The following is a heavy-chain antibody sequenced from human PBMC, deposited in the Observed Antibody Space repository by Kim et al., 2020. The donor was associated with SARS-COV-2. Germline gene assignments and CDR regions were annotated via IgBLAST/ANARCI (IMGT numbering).Heavy chain of an antibody. CDR1: GGSISSYY. CDR3: ARDLRYRNYYYGMDV. D-gene: IGHD3-9*01. V-gene: IGHV4-59*01. Sequence: SETLSLTCTVSGGSISSYYWSWIRQPPGKGLEWIGYIYFSGATNYNPSLKSRVTISVDTSKNQFSLKLSSISAADTAVYYCARDLRYRNYYYGMDVWGQG. CDR2: IYFSGAT. J-gene: IGHJ6*02.